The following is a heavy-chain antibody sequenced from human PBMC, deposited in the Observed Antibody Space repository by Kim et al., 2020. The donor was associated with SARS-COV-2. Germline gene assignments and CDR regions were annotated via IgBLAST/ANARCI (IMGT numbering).Heavy chain of an antibody. D-gene: IGHD3-22*01. CDR3: AKDSSGYYRNLYYYYYGMDV. V-gene: IGHV3-30*18. Sequence: GGSLRLSCAASGFTFGDYAMHWVRQAPGKGLEWVAVISYDGSNKYYADSVKGRFTISRDNSKNTLYLQMNSLRAEDTAVYYCAKDSSGYYRNLYYYYYGMDVWGQGTTVTVSS. CDR1: GFTFGDYA. CDR2: ISYDGSNK. J-gene: IGHJ6*02.